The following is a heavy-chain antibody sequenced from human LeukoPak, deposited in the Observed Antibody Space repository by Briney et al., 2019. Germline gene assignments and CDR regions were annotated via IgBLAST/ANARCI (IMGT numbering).Heavy chain of an antibody. D-gene: IGHD3-10*01. CDR3: ARDMRWYYYGSGSYVGGGIDY. J-gene: IGHJ4*02. CDR1: GFTFSSYS. CDR2: ISSSSSTI. V-gene: IGHV3-48*02. Sequence: PGGSLRLSCAASGFTFSSYSMTWVRQAPGKGLEWVSYISSSSSTIYYADSVKGRFTISRDNAKNSLYLQMNSLRDEDTAVYYCARDMRWYYYGSGSYVGGGIDYWGQGTLVTVSS.